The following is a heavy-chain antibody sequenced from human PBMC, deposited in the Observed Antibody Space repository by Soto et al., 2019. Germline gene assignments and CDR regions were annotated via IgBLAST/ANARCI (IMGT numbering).Heavy chain of an antibody. V-gene: IGHV3-23*01. CDR1: GLSFYSNV. D-gene: IGHD2-2*01. J-gene: IGHJ4*02. Sequence: EVQLLQSGGGLVQPGGSVRLSCAASGLSFYSNVMSWVRQAPGKGLEWVSAISSSGDSTYYADSVKGRFTISRDGSKSLVHLQMSSLRADDTAMYYCAKGGCSRSSCSCDWWGQGTLVSVSS. CDR2: ISSSGDST. CDR3: AKGGCSRSSCSCDW.